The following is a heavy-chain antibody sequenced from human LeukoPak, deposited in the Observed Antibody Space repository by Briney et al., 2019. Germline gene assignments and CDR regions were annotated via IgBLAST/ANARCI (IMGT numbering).Heavy chain of an antibody. CDR1: GYSFTVYY. Sequence: ASVKVSCKASGYSFTVYYIHWVRQAPGQGLEWMGWINLNSGGTNYAQKFLGRVTMTRDTSISTAYMELSWLRSDDTAVYYCATLYGDYVASDYWGRGTLVTVSS. J-gene: IGHJ4*02. D-gene: IGHD4-17*01. CDR3: ATLYGDYVASDY. V-gene: IGHV1-2*02. CDR2: INLNSGGT.